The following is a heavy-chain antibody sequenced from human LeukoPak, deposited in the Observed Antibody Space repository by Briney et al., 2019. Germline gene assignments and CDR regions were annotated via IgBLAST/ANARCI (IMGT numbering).Heavy chain of an antibody. J-gene: IGHJ6*03. CDR3: ARAQRWLQPEYYYYYMDV. CDR2: ISAYNGNT. V-gene: IGHV1-18*01. D-gene: IGHD5-24*01. Sequence: ASVKVSCKASGYTFTSYGISWVRQAPGQGLEWMGWISAYNGNTNYAQKLQGRVTMTTDTSTSTAYMELRSLRSDDTAVYYCARAQRWLQPEYYYYYMDVWGKGTTVTVSS. CDR1: GYTFTSYG.